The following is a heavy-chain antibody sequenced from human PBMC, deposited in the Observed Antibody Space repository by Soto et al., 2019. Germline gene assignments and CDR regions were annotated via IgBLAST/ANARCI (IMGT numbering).Heavy chain of an antibody. J-gene: IGHJ4*02. CDR3: ARGAGLTPGPFDY. Sequence: GSVKVSFKASGYTFTGYYMHLVRQAPGQGLEWMGWISAYNGNTNYAQKLQGRVTMTTDTSTSTAYMELRSLRSDDTAVYYCARGAGLTPGPFDYWGQGTMVTVSS. CDR2: ISAYNGNT. V-gene: IGHV1-18*04. CDR1: GYTFTGYY.